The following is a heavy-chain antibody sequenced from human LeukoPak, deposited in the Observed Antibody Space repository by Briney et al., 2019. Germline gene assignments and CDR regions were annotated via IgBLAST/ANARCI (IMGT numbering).Heavy chain of an antibody. CDR2: INADEDRA. J-gene: IGHJ4*02. CDR1: GFTFSDYW. V-gene: IGHV3-74*01. D-gene: IGHD1-1*01. CDR3: AKDIDAVQLESTFDY. Sequence: GGSLRLSCAASGFTFSDYWMHRVRQAPGKGLVWVSHINADEDRAAYADSVKGRFTISRDNAKNSLYLQMNSLRAEDTALYYCAKDIDAVQLESTFDYWGQGTLVTVSS.